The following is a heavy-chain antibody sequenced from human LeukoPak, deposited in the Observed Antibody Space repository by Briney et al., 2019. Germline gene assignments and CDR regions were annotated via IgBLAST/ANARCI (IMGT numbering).Heavy chain of an antibody. D-gene: IGHD2-21*01. CDR2: ISGYNGNT. Sequence: ASVRVSCKTSGYTFSTYGINWVRQAPGQGLEWMGWISGYNGNTNYAQKFRGRVTMTTDTSTSKAYMELRSLKSDDTAVYYCARVPPIPPVTDFDYWGQGTLVIVSS. J-gene: IGHJ4*02. CDR1: GYTFSTYG. CDR3: ARVPPIPPVTDFDY. V-gene: IGHV1-18*01.